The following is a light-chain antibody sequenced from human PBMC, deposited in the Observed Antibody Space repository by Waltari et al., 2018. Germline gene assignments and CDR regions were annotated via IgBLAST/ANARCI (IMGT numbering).Light chain of an antibody. CDR3: QQYRDYPLT. V-gene: IGKV1-5*01. CDR2: DAS. Sequence: QMTQSPSTRAASVADRVTIACRASHSIDYWLAWYQQQPGKAPKLLIYDASNLDSGVPSRFSGSGSGTEFALTISSLQPDDFATYYCQQYRDYPLTFGGGTNLEIK. J-gene: IGKJ4*01. CDR1: HSIDYW.